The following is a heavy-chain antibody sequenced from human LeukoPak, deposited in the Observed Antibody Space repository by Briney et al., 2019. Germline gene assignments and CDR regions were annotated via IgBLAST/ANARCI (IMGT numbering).Heavy chain of an antibody. CDR3: VREQWLIGYHFDS. J-gene: IGHJ4*02. V-gene: IGHV3-23*01. D-gene: IGHD6-19*01. CDR1: GFTFSSYG. CDR2: ISGDAGRT. Sequence: GGSLRLSCAASGFTFSSYGMNWVRQAPGKGLEWVSGISGDAGRTYYADSVKGRFTIYRDNSKSTLYLQMNSLRAEDTAIYYCVREQWLIGYHFDSWGQGTLVTVSS.